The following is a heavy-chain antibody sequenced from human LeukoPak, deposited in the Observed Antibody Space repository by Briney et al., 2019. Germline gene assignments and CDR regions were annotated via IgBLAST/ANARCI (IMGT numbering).Heavy chain of an antibody. D-gene: IGHD3-9*01. CDR1: GFTFSSYA. V-gene: IGHV3-23*01. CDR3: AKDYGPYYEILGPFDY. CDR2: ISGSGGST. J-gene: IGHJ4*02. Sequence: PGGSLRLSCAASGFTFSSYAMSWVRQAPGKGLEWVSAISGSGGSTYYADSVKGRFTISRDNSKNTLYLQMNSLRAEDTAVYYCAKDYGPYYEILGPFDYWGQGTLVTVSS.